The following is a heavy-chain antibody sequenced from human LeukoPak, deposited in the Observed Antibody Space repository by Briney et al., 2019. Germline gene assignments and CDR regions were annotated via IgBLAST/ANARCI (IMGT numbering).Heavy chain of an antibody. CDR1: GFTFSTYS. J-gene: IGHJ4*02. V-gene: IGHV3-21*03. Sequence: GGSLRLSCAASGFTFSTYSMNWVRQAPGKGLEWVSSISGNSRSKDYADSMKGRFTISRDNAGNSLYLQMNSLKTEDTAVYYCTTDLVAGYYDSSGWYYFDYWGQGTLVTVSS. CDR2: ISGNSRSK. D-gene: IGHD3-22*01. CDR3: TTDLVAGYYDSSGWYYFDY.